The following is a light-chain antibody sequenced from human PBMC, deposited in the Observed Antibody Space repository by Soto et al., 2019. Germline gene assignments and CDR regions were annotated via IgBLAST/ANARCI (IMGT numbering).Light chain of an antibody. V-gene: IGLV2-14*03. J-gene: IGLJ1*01. CDR2: DVS. Sequence: QSVLTQPASVSGSPGQSITISCTGTSSDIGANNYVSWYQQHPGKAPKLMIYDVSDRASGASSRFSGSKSGNTASLTISGLLPEDEADYYCSSFTFRSTYFATGTKVTVL. CDR1: SSDIGANNY. CDR3: SSFTFRSTY.